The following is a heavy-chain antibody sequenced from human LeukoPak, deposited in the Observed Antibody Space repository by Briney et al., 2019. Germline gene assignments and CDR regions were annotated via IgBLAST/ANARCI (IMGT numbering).Heavy chain of an antibody. Sequence: SETLSLTCTVSGGSISSGGYYWSWIRQHPGKGLEWIGYIYYSGSTCYNPSLKSRVTISVDTSKNQFSLKLSSVTAADTAVYYCARADYYVIDYWGQGTLVTVSS. J-gene: IGHJ4*02. D-gene: IGHD3-10*02. CDR1: GGSISSGGYY. CDR3: ARADYYVIDY. V-gene: IGHV4-31*03. CDR2: IYYSGST.